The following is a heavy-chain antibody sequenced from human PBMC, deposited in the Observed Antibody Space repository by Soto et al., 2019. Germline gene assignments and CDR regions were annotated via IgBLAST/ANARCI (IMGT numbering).Heavy chain of an antibody. CDR2: IYYSGST. V-gene: IGHV4-31*03. CDR3: ASARHDFWSGYYPSLDY. Sequence: PSETLSLTCTVSGGSISSGGSYWSWIRQHPGKGLEWIGYIYYSGSTYYNPSLKSRVTISVDTSKNQFSLKLSSVTAADTAVYYCASARHDFWSGYYPSLDYWGQGTLVTVSS. D-gene: IGHD3-3*01. J-gene: IGHJ4*02. CDR1: GGSISSGGSY.